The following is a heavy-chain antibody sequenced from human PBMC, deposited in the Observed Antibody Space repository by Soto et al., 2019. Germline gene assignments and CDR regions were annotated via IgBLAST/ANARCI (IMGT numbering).Heavy chain of an antibody. J-gene: IGHJ5*02. CDR3: ARAEGVSLGIAVAGTRYHWFDP. V-gene: IGHV1-2*04. CDR2: INPNSGGT. D-gene: IGHD6-19*01. CDR1: GYTFTGYY. Sequence: GASVKVSGKASGYTFTGYYMHWVRQAPGQGLEWMGWINPNSGGTNYAQKFQGWVTMTRDTSISTAYMELSRLRSDDTAVYYCARAEGVSLGIAVAGTRYHWFDPWGQGTLVTVSS.